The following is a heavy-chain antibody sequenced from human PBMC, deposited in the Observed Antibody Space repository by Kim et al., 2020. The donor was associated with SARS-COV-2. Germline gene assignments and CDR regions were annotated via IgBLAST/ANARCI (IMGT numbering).Heavy chain of an antibody. CDR1: GGSISSSSYY. Sequence: SETLSLTCTVSGGSISSSSYYWGWIRQPPGKGLEWIGSIYYSGSTYYNPSLKSRVTISVDTSKNQFSLKLSSVTAADTAVYYCASRLRWYQDWCFDLWGRGTLVTVSS. CDR2: IYYSGST. D-gene: IGHD4-17*01. CDR3: ASRLRWYQDWCFDL. V-gene: IGHV4-39*01. J-gene: IGHJ2*01.